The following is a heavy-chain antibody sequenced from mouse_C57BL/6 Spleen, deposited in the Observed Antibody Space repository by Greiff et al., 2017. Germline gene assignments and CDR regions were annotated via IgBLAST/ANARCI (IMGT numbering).Heavy chain of an antibody. CDR3: ARETPHYYGSSYAMDY. V-gene: IGHV2-6*01. CDR1: GFSLTSYG. D-gene: IGHD1-1*01. CDR2: IWGVGST. Sequence: VMLVESGPGLVAPSQSLSITCTVSGFSLTSYGVDWVRQSPGKGLEWLGVIWGVGSTNYNSALKSRLSISKDNSKSQVFLKMNSLQTDDTAMYYCARETPHYYGSSYAMDYWGQGTSVTVSS. J-gene: IGHJ4*01.